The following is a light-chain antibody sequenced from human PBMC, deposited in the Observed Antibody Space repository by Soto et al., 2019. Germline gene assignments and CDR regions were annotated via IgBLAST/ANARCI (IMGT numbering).Light chain of an antibody. CDR2: GPS. J-gene: IGKJ5*01. Sequence: EIVLTQSPGTLSLSPGERATLSCRASQSVSSTYLAWYQHKPGQAPRLLIYGPSSRAAGIPDRFSGSGSGTDFSLTISRLEPEDSAVYYCQQYGSSPDTFGQGTRLEIK. CDR3: QQYGSSPDT. V-gene: IGKV3-20*01. CDR1: QSVSSTY.